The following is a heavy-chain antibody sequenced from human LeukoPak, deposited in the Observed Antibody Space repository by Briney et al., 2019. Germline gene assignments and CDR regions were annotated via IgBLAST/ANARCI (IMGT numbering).Heavy chain of an antibody. CDR2: MSAYNGNT. CDR3: ARSSGYDWRDYFDY. J-gene: IGHJ4*02. V-gene: IGHV1-18*04. D-gene: IGHD5-12*01. CDR1: GYTFTSYG. Sequence: ASVKVSRKASGYTFTSYGISWGRQAPGQGLEWMGWMSAYNGNTNYAQKLQGRVTMTTDTSTSTAYMELRSLRSDDAAVYYCARSSGYDWRDYFDYWGQGTLVTVSS.